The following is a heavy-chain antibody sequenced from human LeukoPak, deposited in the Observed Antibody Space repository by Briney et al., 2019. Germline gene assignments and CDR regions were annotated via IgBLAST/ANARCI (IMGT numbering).Heavy chain of an antibody. CDR2: MNPNTANT. CDR3: ARKFLGSRGYYFDY. CDR1: GYTFTSYD. V-gene: IGHV1-8*01. Sequence: GASVTVSCKASGYTFTSYDINWVRQATGQGLEWMGWMNPNTANTGYAQKFRGRVTMTRNTSITTAYMELSSLRSDDTAIYYCARKFLGSRGYYFDYWGQGTLVIVSS. J-gene: IGHJ4*02. D-gene: IGHD3-10*01.